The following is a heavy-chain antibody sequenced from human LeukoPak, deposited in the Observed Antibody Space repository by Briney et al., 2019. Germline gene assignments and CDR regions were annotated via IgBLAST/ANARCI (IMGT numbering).Heavy chain of an antibody. CDR3: ARDQVDTAMGT. J-gene: IGHJ5*02. CDR1: GDSFTSSG. Sequence: ASVKVSCKASGDSFTSSGISWVRQAPGQGLEWMGWISAYNGNTNYAQKLQGRVTMTTDTSTSTAYMELRSLRSDDTAVYYCARDQVDTAMGTWGQGTLVTVSS. D-gene: IGHD5-18*01. V-gene: IGHV1-18*01. CDR2: ISAYNGNT.